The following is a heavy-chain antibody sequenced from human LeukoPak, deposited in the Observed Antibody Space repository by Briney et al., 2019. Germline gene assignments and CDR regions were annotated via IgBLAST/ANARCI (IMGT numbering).Heavy chain of an antibody. J-gene: IGHJ6*02. V-gene: IGHV4-4*07. Sequence: SETLSLTCTVSGGSLSSYYWSWIRQPAGKGLEWIGRIYTSGSTNYNPSLKSRVTMSVDTSKNQFSLKLSSVTAADTAVYYCAREPYYYDSSGYYGPPKDYYYGMDVWGQGTTATVSS. CDR3: AREPYYYDSSGYYGPPKDYYYGMDV. CDR1: GGSLSSYY. D-gene: IGHD3-22*01. CDR2: IYTSGST.